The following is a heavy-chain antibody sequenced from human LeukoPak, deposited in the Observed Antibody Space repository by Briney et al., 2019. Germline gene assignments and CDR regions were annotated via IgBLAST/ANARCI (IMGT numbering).Heavy chain of an antibody. CDR3: AKDQVGAPAPDY. D-gene: IGHD1-26*01. Sequence: GGSLRLSCAASGFTFSNYNMNWVRQAPGKGLEWVSAISGSGGSTYYADSVKGRFTISRDNSKNTLYLQMNSLRAEDTAVYYCAKDQVGAPAPDYWGQGTLVTVSS. V-gene: IGHV3-23*01. CDR2: ISGSGGST. J-gene: IGHJ4*02. CDR1: GFTFSNYN.